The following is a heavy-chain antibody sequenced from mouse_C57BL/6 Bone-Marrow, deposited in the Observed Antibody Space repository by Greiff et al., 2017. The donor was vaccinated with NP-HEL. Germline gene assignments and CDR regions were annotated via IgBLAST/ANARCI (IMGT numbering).Heavy chain of an antibody. CDR2: IYPGDGDT. J-gene: IGHJ1*03. CDR1: GYAFSSSW. Sequence: VKLQQSGPELVKPGASVKISCKASGYAFSSSWMNWVKQRPGKGLEWIGRIYPGDGDTNYNGKFKGKATLTADKSSSTAYMQLSSLTSEDSAVYFCARLRYYGNPYWYFDVWGTGTTVTVSS. V-gene: IGHV1-82*01. CDR3: ARLRYYGNPYWYFDV. D-gene: IGHD1-1*01.